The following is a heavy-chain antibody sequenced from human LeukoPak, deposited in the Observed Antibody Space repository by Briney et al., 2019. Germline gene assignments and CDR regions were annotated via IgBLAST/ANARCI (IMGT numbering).Heavy chain of an antibody. J-gene: IGHJ3*02. CDR3: VRIGLGGAFDI. Sequence: PGGSLRLSCAASGFTFSDHYMDWVRQAPGKGPEWVGRTRNKANSYTTEYAASVKGRFTISRDESRNSLYLQMDSLKTEDTAIYYCVRIGLGGAFDIWGQGTMVTVSS. V-gene: IGHV3-72*01. CDR2: TRNKANSYTT. CDR1: GFTFSDHY. D-gene: IGHD3-16*01.